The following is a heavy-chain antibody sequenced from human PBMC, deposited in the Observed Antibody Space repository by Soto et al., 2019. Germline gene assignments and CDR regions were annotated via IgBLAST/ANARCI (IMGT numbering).Heavy chain of an antibody. CDR2: IYYSGNT. J-gene: IGHJ4*02. CDR3: AREGGESSDGLYYFDS. Sequence: PSETLSLTCTVSGGSTSSDNYWSWIRQPPGRGLEWIGHIYYSGNTDYNPSLKSRLAISIDTSKNQFSLKLSSVTAADTAVYFCAREGGESSDGLYYFDSWGQGSLVTVSS. D-gene: IGHD3-16*01. CDR1: GGSTSSDNY. V-gene: IGHV4-30-4*01.